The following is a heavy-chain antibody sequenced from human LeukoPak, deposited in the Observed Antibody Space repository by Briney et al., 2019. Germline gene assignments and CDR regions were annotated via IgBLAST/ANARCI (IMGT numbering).Heavy chain of an antibody. V-gene: IGHV4-59*01. CDR2: IYYSGST. Sequence: SETLSLTCTVSGGSISSYYWSWIRQPPGKGLEWIGYIYYSGSTNYNPSLKSRVTISVDTSKNQFSLKLSSVTAADTAVYYCARDTSSGIDYWGQGTLVTVSS. D-gene: IGHD1-26*01. CDR3: ARDTSSGIDY. CDR1: GGSISSYY. J-gene: IGHJ4*02.